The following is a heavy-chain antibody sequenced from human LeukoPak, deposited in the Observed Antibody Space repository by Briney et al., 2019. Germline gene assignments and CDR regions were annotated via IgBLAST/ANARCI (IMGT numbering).Heavy chain of an antibody. CDR1: GFTVSNNY. CDR3: AGRRVLDASFDY. D-gene: IGHD3-16*01. V-gene: IGHV3-66*02. Sequence: GGSLRLSCAASGFTVSNNYMSWVRQAPGRGLEWVSVIYSGDNIYYVESVKGRFTISRDNSKNTLFLQMNRLRAEDTAVYYCAGRRVLDASFDYWGQGTLVTVSS. J-gene: IGHJ4*02. CDR2: IYSGDNI.